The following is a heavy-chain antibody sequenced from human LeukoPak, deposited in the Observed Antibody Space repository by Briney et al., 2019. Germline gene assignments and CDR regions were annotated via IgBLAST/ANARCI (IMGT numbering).Heavy chain of an antibody. CDR1: GFMFGNYD. J-gene: IGHJ4*02. CDR3: AKDVVWGRSRYFNY. V-gene: IGHV3-30*18. Sequence: PGGSLRLSCAASGFMFGNYDMHWVRQAPGKGLVWPSFVSYDGSNQYYADSVKGRFTISRDNSKNMIYLQMNSLRGEDTAVYYCAKDVVWGRSRYFNYWGQGTLVTVSS. CDR2: VSYDGSNQ. D-gene: IGHD7-27*01.